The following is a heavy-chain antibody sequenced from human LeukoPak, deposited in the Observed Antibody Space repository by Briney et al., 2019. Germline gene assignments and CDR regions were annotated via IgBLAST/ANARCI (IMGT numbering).Heavy chain of an antibody. CDR1: GFIFSNFG. V-gene: IGHV3-23*01. D-gene: IGHD4-17*01. Sequence: GGSLRLSCAASGFIFSNFGMHWVRQALGKGLEWVSSIRASGGGTYYADSVKGRFTISRDNSLSTLYLQMNSLRAEDTAIYYCAKDRGDYGDRLRFDPWGQGTLVTVSS. CDR2: IRASGGGT. J-gene: IGHJ5*02. CDR3: AKDRGDYGDRLRFDP.